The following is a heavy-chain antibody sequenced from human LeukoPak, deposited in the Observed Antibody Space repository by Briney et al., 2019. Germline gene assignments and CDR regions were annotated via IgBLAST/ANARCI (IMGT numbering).Heavy chain of an antibody. D-gene: IGHD1-26*01. Sequence: GASVKVSRKPSGYTVTSYGISWVRQAPGQGLEWMGWISAYNGNTNYAQKLQGRVTMTTDTSTSPAYMELRSLRSDETAVYHCARANLGASNCWGQGTLVTVSS. CDR2: ISAYNGNT. V-gene: IGHV1-18*01. J-gene: IGHJ4*02. CDR3: ARANLGASNC. CDR1: GYTVTSYG.